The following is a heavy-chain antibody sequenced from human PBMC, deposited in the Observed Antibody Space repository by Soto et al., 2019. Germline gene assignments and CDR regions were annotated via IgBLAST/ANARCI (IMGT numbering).Heavy chain of an antibody. CDR1: GGSVSSGSYY. Sequence: SETLSLTCTVSGGSVSSGSYYWSWIRQPPGKGLEWIGYIYYSGSTNYNPSLKSRVTISVDTSKNQFSLKLSSVTAADTAVYYCASNIVLVPAAIAYYYYYGMDVWGQGTTVTVSS. J-gene: IGHJ6*02. CDR2: IYYSGST. V-gene: IGHV4-61*01. CDR3: ASNIVLVPAAIAYYYYYGMDV. D-gene: IGHD2-2*01.